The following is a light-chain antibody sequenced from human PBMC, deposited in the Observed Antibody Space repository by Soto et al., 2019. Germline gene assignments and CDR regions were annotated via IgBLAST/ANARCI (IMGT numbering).Light chain of an antibody. V-gene: IGKV3-15*01. CDR1: HSVGSN. J-gene: IGKJ3*01. CDR3: HHYNDWPF. Sequence: EIVMTQSPATLSVSPGERATLACSASHSVGSNLAWYQQKPGQAPRLLIYGASTRLTGVPARFNGSGSGTEFILTISSLQSEDFAVYYRHHYNDWPFFGPGTKVAIK. CDR2: GAS.